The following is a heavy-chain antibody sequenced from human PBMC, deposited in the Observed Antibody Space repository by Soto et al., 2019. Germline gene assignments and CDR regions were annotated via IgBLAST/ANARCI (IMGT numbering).Heavy chain of an antibody. Sequence: QVQLVQSGAEVKQPGSSVKVSCQASGVTFSSFAISWVRQAPGQGLEWMGGIIPIFRTPNYAENFQGRVTMTADESTSSVYMELSSLRSEDTAVYYCARSTGSGFRPGTHRFNWCDPWGQGTLVTVSS. J-gene: IGHJ5*02. D-gene: IGHD5-12*01. CDR2: IIPIFRTP. V-gene: IGHV1-69*01. CDR3: ARSTGSGFRPGTHRFNWCDP. CDR1: GVTFSSFA.